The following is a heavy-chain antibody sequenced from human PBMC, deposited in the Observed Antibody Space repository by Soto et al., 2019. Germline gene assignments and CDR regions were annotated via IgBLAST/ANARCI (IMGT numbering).Heavy chain of an antibody. CDR1: GFTFSNYP. J-gene: IGHJ4*02. D-gene: IGHD1-26*01. CDR2: ISYDGTTK. Sequence: QVQLVESGGGVVQPGRSLRLSCAASGFTFSNYPLHWVRQAPGKGLEWVAVISYDGTTKYYADSVKGRFTISRDDSRNTLYLQMNSLRPEDTAVYYCARDPLKGAPDYFAYWGQGTLVTVSS. V-gene: IGHV3-30-3*01. CDR3: ARDPLKGAPDYFAY.